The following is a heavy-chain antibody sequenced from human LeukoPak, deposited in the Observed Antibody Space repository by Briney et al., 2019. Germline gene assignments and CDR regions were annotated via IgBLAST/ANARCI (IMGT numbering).Heavy chain of an antibody. CDR2: ISAYNGNT. Sequence: GASLKLSCKASGYTFTSYGISWARQAPGQGLEWMGWISAYNGNTNYAQKLQGRVTMTTDTSTSTAYMELRSLRSEDTAVYYCARVPLGSGYLFDYWGQGTLVTVSS. CDR3: ARVPLGSGYLFDY. CDR1: GYTFTSYG. V-gene: IGHV1-18*01. D-gene: IGHD3-22*01. J-gene: IGHJ4*02.